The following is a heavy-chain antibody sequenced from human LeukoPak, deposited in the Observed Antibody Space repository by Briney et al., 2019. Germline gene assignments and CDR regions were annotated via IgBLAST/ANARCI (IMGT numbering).Heavy chain of an antibody. J-gene: IGHJ5*02. CDR3: ARAGSSSELDL. CDR2: IWYDGSNK. D-gene: IGHD6-6*01. CDR1: GFTYSNYG. Sequence: GGSLRLSCAASGFTYSNYGMHWVRQAPGKGLEWVAVIWYDGSNKYYADAVKGRFTISRDTSRNTLYLQMNSLRSEDTAVYYCARAGSSSELDLWGQGTLVTVSS. V-gene: IGHV3-33*01.